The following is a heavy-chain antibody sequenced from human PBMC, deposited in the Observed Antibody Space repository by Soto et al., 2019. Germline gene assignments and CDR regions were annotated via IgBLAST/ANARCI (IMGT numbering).Heavy chain of an antibody. J-gene: IGHJ4*02. V-gene: IGHV4-28*01. CDR1: GYSISSSNW. CDR2: IYYSGTT. CDR3: ARREIQGPIDY. D-gene: IGHD1-26*01. Sequence: QVQLQESGPGLVKPSDTLSLTCAVSGYSISSSNWWGWIRQPPGKGLEWIGYIYYSGTTYYNPSLKSRVTMAVDTSKNQFALKLTSVTAVDTAVYYCARREIQGPIDYWGQGTLVTVSS.